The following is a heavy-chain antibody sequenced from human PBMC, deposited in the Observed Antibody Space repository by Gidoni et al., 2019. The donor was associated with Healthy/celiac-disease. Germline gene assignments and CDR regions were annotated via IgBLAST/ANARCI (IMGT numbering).Heavy chain of an antibody. J-gene: IGHJ3*02. V-gene: IGHV4-61*02. CDR2: T. CDR3: ARDAFDI. Sequence: TNYNPSLKSRVTISVDTSKNQFSLKLSSVTAADTAVYYCARDAFDIWGQGTMVTVSS.